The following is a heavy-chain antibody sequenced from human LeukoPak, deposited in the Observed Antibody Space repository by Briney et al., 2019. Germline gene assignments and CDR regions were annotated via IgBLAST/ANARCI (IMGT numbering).Heavy chain of an antibody. Sequence: PSETLSLTCTASGGSISSSSYYWGWIRQPPGKGLEWIGSIYESGRTYYSPSIKSRVTISVDTSKNQSSLRLSSVTAADPAVYYCARHVATVTTWVLYYFDYWGQGTLVTVFS. CDR2: IYESGRT. J-gene: IGHJ4*02. V-gene: IGHV4-39*01. CDR3: ARHVATVTTWVLYYFDY. D-gene: IGHD4-17*01. CDR1: GGSISSSSYY.